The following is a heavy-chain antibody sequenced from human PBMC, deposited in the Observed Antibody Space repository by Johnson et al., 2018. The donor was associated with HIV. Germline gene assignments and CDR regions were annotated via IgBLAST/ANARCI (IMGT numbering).Heavy chain of an antibody. CDR2: ISYDGSNK. D-gene: IGHD6-13*01. V-gene: IGHV3-30*04. Sequence: QVQLVESGGGVVQPGRSLRLSCAASGFTFRTFPMHWVRQAPGKGLEWVAVISYDGSNKYYADSVKGRFTISRDNSKNTLYLQMNSLRAEDTAVYYCARDLAYNSRWTGAFDIWGQGTMVTVSS. CDR1: GFTFRTFP. J-gene: IGHJ3*02. CDR3: ARDLAYNSRWTGAFDI.